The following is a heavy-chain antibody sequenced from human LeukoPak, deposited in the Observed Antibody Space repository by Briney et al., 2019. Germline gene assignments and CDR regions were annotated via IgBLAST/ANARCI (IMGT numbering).Heavy chain of an antibody. CDR2: INHSGST. V-gene: IGHV4-34*01. D-gene: IGHD2-2*01. CDR1: GGSFSGYY. J-gene: IGHJ5*02. Sequence: PSETLSLTCAVYGGSFSGYYWSWIRQPPGKGLEWIGEINHSGSTNYNPSLKSRVTISVDTSKNQFSLKLSSVTAAGTAVYYCARGNCSSTSCYPSDWFDPWGQGTLVTVSS. CDR3: ARGNCSSTSCYPSDWFDP.